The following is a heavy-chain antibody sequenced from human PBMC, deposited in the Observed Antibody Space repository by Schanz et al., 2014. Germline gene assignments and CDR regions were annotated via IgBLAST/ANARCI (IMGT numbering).Heavy chain of an antibody. V-gene: IGHV4-30-4*07. Sequence: QVQLQESGPGLVKPSQTLSLTCAVSGGSISSGGYSWSWIRQPPGKGLEWIGYIFFRGSTYYNPSLKSRVTISIDTSKNQISLRLRSVTEADTAVYYCARGSGTFDSWGQGTLVTVSS. J-gene: IGHJ4*02. CDR3: ARGSGTFDS. CDR2: IFFRGST. D-gene: IGHD3-3*01. CDR1: GGSISSGGYS.